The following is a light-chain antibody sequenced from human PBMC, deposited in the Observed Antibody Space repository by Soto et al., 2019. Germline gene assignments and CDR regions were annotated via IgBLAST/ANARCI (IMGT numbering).Light chain of an antibody. J-gene: IGKJ2*01. CDR1: QSVSSSS. CDR2: GTS. V-gene: IGKV3-20*01. CDR3: HHYGASPPLIYT. Sequence: EIVLTQSPGTLSLSPGERATLSCRADQSVSSSSLAWYQQKPGQAPRLLIYGTSRRATGIPDRFSGSGSGTDVTLTISTLEPEEFAVYYCHHYGASPPLIYTFGQGTKLEIK.